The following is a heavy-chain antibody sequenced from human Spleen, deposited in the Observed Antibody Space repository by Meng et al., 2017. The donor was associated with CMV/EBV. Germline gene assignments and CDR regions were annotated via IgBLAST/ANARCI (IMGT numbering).Heavy chain of an antibody. CDR3: ARKGQDSTAYDH. D-gene: IGHD2/OR15-2a*01. J-gene: IGHJ5*02. CDR1: GYTFTRYY. CDR2: INPSSGST. Sequence: SCKASGYTFTRYYIHWVRQATGQGFEWMGRINPSSGSTNYAEKWQGRVTMTADTSTSTVYMDLRSLTSDDTAAYYCARKGQDSTAYDHWGQGTLVTVSS. V-gene: IGHV1-46*04.